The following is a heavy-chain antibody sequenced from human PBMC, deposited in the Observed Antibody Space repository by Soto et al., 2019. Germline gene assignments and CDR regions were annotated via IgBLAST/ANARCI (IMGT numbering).Heavy chain of an antibody. D-gene: IGHD1-1*01. V-gene: IGHV1-18*01. Sequence: QVQLVQSGAEVKKPGASVKVSCKASGYTFSTYGFSWVRQAPGQGLEWMGWIGADNGDTNYAQNFQGRVTMTTDTPTTPSYMELRSLTSDDTAVYFCSRDWKGAEGFDPWGQGTLVTVSS. J-gene: IGHJ5*02. CDR1: GYTFSTYG. CDR2: IGADNGDT. CDR3: SRDWKGAEGFDP.